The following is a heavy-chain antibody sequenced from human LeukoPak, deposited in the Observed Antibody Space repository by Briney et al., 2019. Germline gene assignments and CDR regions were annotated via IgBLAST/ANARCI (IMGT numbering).Heavy chain of an antibody. CDR2: INSDGSST. D-gene: IGHD3-10*01. CDR3: ARDLDGSGNYHWFDP. Sequence: GGSLRLSCAASGFTFSSYWMHWVRQAPGKGLVWVSRINSDGSSTTYADSVKGRFTISRGNAKNTLYLQMNSLRAEDTAVYYCARDLDGSGNYHWFDPWGQGTLVTVSS. CDR1: GFTFSSYW. J-gene: IGHJ5*02. V-gene: IGHV3-74*01.